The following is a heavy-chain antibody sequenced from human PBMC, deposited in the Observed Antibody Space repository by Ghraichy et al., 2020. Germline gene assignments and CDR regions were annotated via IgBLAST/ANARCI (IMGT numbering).Heavy chain of an antibody. CDR2: IYYSGST. Sequence: SETLSLTCTVSGGSISSSSYYWGWIRQPPGKGLEWIGSIYYSGSTYYNPSLKSRVTISVDTSKNQFSLKLSSVTAADTAVYYCARHDYDSSGYYYWGQGTLVTVSS. CDR1: GGSISSSSYY. V-gene: IGHV4-39*01. J-gene: IGHJ4*02. D-gene: IGHD3-22*01. CDR3: ARHDYDSSGYYY.